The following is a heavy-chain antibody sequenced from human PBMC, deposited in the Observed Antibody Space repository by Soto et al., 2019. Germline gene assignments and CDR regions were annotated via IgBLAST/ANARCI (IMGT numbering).Heavy chain of an antibody. V-gene: IGHV3-9*01. D-gene: IGHD3-22*01. J-gene: IGHJ4*02. CDR3: AKSPYYYESNGYYYDY. CDR2: ISWNSGSI. CDR1: GFTFDDYA. Sequence: EVQLVESGGGLVQPGRSLRLSCAASGFTFDDYAMHWVRQAPGKGLEWVSGISWNSGSIGYADSVKGRFTISRDNGKNSLYLQMNSLRAEDTALYYCAKSPYYYESNGYYYDYWGQGTLVTVSS.